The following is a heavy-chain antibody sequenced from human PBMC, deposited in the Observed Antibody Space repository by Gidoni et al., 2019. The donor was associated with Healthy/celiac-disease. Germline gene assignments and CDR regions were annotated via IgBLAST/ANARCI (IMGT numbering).Heavy chain of an antibody. J-gene: IGHJ4*02. Sequence: QVQLQQWGAGLLKPSETLSLTCAVYGGSFSGYYWSWIRQPPGTGLEWIGEINQRGSTNYNPSLKSRVTISVDTSKNQFSLKLSSVTAADTAVYYCARSREGAGSPGDYWGQGTLVTVSS. D-gene: IGHD6-13*01. CDR1: GGSFSGYY. V-gene: IGHV4-34*01. CDR3: ARSREGAGSPGDY. CDR2: INQRGST.